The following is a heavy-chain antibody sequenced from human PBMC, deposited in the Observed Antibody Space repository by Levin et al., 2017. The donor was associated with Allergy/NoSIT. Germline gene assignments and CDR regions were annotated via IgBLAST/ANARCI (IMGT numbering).Heavy chain of an antibody. D-gene: IGHD3-22*01. CDR2: IYYSGST. CDR3: ARSYYDSSGYYWGRSDWFDP. J-gene: IGHJ5*02. V-gene: IGHV4-30-4*01. Sequence: SETLSLTCTVSGGSISSGDYYWSWIRQPPGKGLEWIGYIYYSGSTYYNPSLKSRVTISVDTSKNQFSLKLSSVTAADTAVYYCARSYYDSSGYYWGRSDWFDPWGQGTLVTVSS. CDR1: GGSISSGDYY.